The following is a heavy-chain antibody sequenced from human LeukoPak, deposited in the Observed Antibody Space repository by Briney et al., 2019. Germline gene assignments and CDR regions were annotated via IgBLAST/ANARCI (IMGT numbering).Heavy chain of an antibody. J-gene: IGHJ4*02. CDR1: GGSISSGSYY. Sequence: PSQTLSLTCAVPGGSISSGSYYSGWIRQPAGKGLEWIGRIYTSGSTNYNPSLKSRVTISVDTSKNQFSLKLSSVTAADTAVYCCARYGYSYGIDYWGQGTLVTVSS. CDR2: IYTSGST. CDR3: ARYGYSYGIDY. D-gene: IGHD5-18*01. V-gene: IGHV4-61*02.